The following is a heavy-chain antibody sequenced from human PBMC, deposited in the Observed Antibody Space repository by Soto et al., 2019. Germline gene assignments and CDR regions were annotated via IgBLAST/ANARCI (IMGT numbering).Heavy chain of an antibody. CDR1: GYSISSSNW. Sequence: SETLSLTCAVSGYSISSSNWWGWIRQPPGKGLEWIGYIYYSGTTYYNPSLKSRVTTSVDTSKNQFSLKLTSVTAADTGVYYCGPRGVVADPQGYWGQGTLVTVSS. D-gene: IGHD2-15*01. CDR3: GPRGVVADPQGY. CDR2: IYYSGTT. J-gene: IGHJ4*02. V-gene: IGHV4-28*01.